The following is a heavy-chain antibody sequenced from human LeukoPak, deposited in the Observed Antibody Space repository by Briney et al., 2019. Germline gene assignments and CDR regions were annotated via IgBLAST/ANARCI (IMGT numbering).Heavy chain of an antibody. Sequence: GGSLRLSCAASGFTVSSNYMSWVRQAPGKGLEWVSAISGSGGSTYYADSVKGRFTISRDNSKNTLYLQMNSLRAEDTAVYYCAKDLTFTPWYSGSQDDYWGQGTLVTVSS. CDR3: AKDLTFTPWYSGSQDDY. CDR2: ISGSGGST. CDR1: GFTVSSNY. J-gene: IGHJ4*02. V-gene: IGHV3-23*01. D-gene: IGHD1-26*01.